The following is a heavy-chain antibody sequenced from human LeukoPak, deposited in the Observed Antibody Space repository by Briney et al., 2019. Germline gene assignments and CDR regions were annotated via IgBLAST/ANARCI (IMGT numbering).Heavy chain of an antibody. CDR2: INPNSGGT. Sequence: ASVKVSCKASGYTFTDYYIHWVRQAPGQGLEGMGWINPNSGGTNYAQKFQGRVTMTRDTSISTAYMELSRLRSDDTAVYYCASPLSSSWEAIDAFDIWGQGTMVTVSS. J-gene: IGHJ3*02. CDR3: ASPLSSSWEAIDAFDI. V-gene: IGHV1-2*02. CDR1: GYTFTDYY. D-gene: IGHD6-13*01.